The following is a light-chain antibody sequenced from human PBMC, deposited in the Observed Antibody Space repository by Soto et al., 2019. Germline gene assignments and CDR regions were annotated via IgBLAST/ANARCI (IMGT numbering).Light chain of an antibody. CDR1: SSDVGGYKY. Sequence: HSALTQPASVSGSPGQSITISCTGTSSDVGGYKYVSWYQQYPGKAPKLMIYDDSNRPSGVSNRFSGSKSGNTASLTISGLQAEDEADYYCSSYTSSSLYVFGTGTKLTVL. J-gene: IGLJ1*01. CDR2: DDS. V-gene: IGLV2-14*01. CDR3: SSYTSSSLYV.